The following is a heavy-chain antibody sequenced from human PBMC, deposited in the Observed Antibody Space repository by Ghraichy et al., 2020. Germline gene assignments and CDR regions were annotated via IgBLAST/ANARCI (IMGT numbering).Heavy chain of an antibody. D-gene: IGHD1/OR15-1a*01. CDR3: TTDLNWNNY. CDR2: IKGDGSET. Sequence: GVLNISCVGSGFALSNYWMTWVRQAPGRGLECVADIKGDGSETYYVDSVKGRFTISRDNAKNSLFLQMNSLRVEDTAVYYCTTDLNWNNYWGQGTLVTVSS. J-gene: IGHJ4*02. V-gene: IGHV3-7*02. CDR1: GFALSNYW.